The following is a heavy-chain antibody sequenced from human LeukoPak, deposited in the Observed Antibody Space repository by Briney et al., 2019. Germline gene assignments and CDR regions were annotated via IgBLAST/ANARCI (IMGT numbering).Heavy chain of an antibody. D-gene: IGHD3-10*01. Sequence: ASVTVSFKVSGYTLTELSIHWVRQAPGKGLEWMGGFDPGDGETIYAQKFQGRVTMTEDTSTDTAYMELSSLRSEDTAVYYCATDPHYYGSGSYYNSPMDVWGQGTTVTVSS. CDR3: ATDPHYYGSGSYYNSPMDV. CDR1: GYTLTELS. J-gene: IGHJ6*02. CDR2: FDPGDGET. V-gene: IGHV1-24*01.